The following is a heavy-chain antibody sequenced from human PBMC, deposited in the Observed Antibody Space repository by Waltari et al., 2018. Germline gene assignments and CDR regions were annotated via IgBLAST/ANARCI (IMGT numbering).Heavy chain of an antibody. V-gene: IGHV4-59*01. D-gene: IGHD3-9*01. J-gene: IGHJ3*02. Sequence: QVELQESGPRLAKPSQTPSLTCSASGDSISSYAWSWIRQPPGKGLEWIGEISYIGRTNYNPSLKSRVTISIDTSKNQFSLRLTSVTAADTAVYFCARRYANAFDIWGPGTILTVSS. CDR2: ISYIGRT. CDR1: GDSISSYA. CDR3: ARRYANAFDI.